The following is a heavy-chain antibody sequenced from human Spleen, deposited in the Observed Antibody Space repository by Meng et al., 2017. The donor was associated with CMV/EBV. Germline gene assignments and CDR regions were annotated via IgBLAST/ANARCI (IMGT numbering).Heavy chain of an antibody. CDR1: GSSVSSNY. CDR2: IYSGGST. V-gene: IGHV3-66*01. Sequence: EGQLVEFGGGLVQPGWSLVLSCAASGSSVSSNYMSWVRQAPGKGLEWVSVIYSGGSTYYADSVKGRFTISRDNSKNTLYLQMNSLRAEDTAVYYCARVGRYSPTLGYWGQGTLVTVSS. J-gene: IGHJ4*02. CDR3: ARVGRYSPTLGY. D-gene: IGHD2-21*01.